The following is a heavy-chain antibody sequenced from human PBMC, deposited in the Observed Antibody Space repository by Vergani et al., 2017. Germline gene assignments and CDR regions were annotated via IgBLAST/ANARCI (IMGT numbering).Heavy chain of an antibody. CDR1: GFTFNQYG. D-gene: IGHD3-10*01. Sequence: QVQLVESGGGVVQPGRSLRLSCAASGFTFNQYGMHWVRQAPGKGLEWVAVTWYDGNNKQYADSVKGRFTISRDNSKNTLDLQMNSLRTQDTAVYYCAKAGSVTSGSLQYNFYMDVWGKGPRSPSP. CDR2: TWYDGNNK. V-gene: IGHV3-33*06. J-gene: IGHJ6*03. CDR3: AKAGSVTSGSLQYNFYMDV.